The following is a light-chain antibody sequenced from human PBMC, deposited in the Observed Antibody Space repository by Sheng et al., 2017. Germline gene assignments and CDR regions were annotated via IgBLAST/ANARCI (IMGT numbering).Light chain of an antibody. CDR2: DAS. CDR3: QQRGHRPPT. CDR1: QSVSSY. V-gene: IGKV3-11*01. J-gene: IGKJ4*01. Sequence: IVLTQSPATLSLSPGERATLSCRASQSVSSYLAWYQQKPGQAPRLLIYDASNRATGIPARFSGSGSGTDFTLTISSLEPEDFAVYYCQQRGHRPPTFGGGTKVEIK.